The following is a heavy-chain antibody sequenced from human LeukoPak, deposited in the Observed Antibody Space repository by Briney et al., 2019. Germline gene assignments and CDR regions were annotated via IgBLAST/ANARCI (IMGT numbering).Heavy chain of an antibody. CDR2: ISAYNGNT. J-gene: IGHJ4*02. D-gene: IGHD2-21*02. CDR1: GYTFTSYG. CDR3: ARSYFRAYCGGDCYEGY. Sequence: ASVKVSCKASGYTFTSYGISWVRQAPGQGLEWMGWISAYNGNTNYAQKLQGRVTMTTDTSTSTAYMELRSLRSDDTAVYYCARSYFRAYCGGDCYEGYWGQGTLVTVSS. V-gene: IGHV1-18*01.